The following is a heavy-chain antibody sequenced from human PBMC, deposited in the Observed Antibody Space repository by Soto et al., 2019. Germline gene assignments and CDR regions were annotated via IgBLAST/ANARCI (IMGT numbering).Heavy chain of an antibody. D-gene: IGHD5-12*01. Sequence: QVQLQESGPGLVKPSQTLSLTCTVSGGSISSGDYYWSWIRQPPGKGLEWIGYIYYSGSTYYNPSLNSRVTISVDTSKNQFSLKLSSVTAADTAVYYCARRDGYNYNYYYGMDVWGQGTTVTVSS. J-gene: IGHJ6*02. CDR1: GGSISSGDYY. CDR3: ARRDGYNYNYYYGMDV. V-gene: IGHV4-30-4*01. CDR2: IYYSGST.